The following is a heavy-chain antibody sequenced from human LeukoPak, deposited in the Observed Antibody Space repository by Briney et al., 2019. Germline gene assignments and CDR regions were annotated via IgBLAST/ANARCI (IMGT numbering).Heavy chain of an antibody. CDR1: GFTFSSYW. J-gene: IGHJ4*02. Sequence: GGSLRLSCAASGFTFSSYWMSWVRQAPGKGLEWVANIKQDGSEKYYVDSVKGRFTISRDNAKNSLYLQMNSLRAEDTALYYCARVISHSGSYPEPYYFDYWGQGTLVTVSS. D-gene: IGHD1-26*01. CDR3: ARVISHSGSYPEPYYFDY. CDR2: IKQDGSEK. V-gene: IGHV3-7*03.